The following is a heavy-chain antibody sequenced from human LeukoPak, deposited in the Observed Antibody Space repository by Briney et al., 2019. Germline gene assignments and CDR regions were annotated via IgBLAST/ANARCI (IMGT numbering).Heavy chain of an antibody. CDR1: GITFSSYG. D-gene: IGHD1-1*01. Sequence: GRSLTLSCAASGITFSSYGMHWVRQAPGKGLEWVAGIWYDGSNKDYADSVKGRFTISRDNSKNTLFLQMNSLRAEDTAVYYCARLSGGTYNGYFDYWGQGTLVTVSP. V-gene: IGHV3-33*01. CDR2: IWYDGSNK. J-gene: IGHJ4*02. CDR3: ARLSGGTYNGYFDY.